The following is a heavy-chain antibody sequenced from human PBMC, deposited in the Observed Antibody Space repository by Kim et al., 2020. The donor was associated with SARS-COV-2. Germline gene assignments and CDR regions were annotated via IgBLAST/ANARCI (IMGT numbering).Heavy chain of an antibody. CDR3: ARVVGATRDFDY. J-gene: IGHJ4*02. V-gene: IGHV4-34*01. D-gene: IGHD1-26*01. Sequence: NSHPARKSRVTISVDTSKNRFSLKLSSVTAADTAVYYCARVVGATRDFDYWGQGTLVTVSS.